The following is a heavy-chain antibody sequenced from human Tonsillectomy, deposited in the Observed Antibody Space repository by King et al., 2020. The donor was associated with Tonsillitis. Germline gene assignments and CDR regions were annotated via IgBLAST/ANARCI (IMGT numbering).Heavy chain of an antibody. CDR2: VYHGGST. CDR3: ASIYSSGSYYFDY. V-gene: IGHV4-30-2*01. D-gene: IGHD3-10*01. Sequence: QLQESGSGLVKPSETLSLTCAVSGGSVTGGGYSWGWIRQPPGKGLEFLGYVYHGGSTYSPSLKSRVTMSLDRSKNQFSLRLTSVTAADTAVYFCASIYSSGSYYFDYWGQGSLVTVSS. J-gene: IGHJ4*02. CDR1: GGSVTGGGYS.